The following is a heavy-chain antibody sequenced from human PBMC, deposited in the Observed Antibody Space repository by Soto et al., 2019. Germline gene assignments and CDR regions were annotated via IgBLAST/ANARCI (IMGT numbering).Heavy chain of an antibody. CDR3: VKRNCGNCPWSS. J-gene: IGHJ4*02. CDR1: GFTFSSYA. V-gene: IGHV3-23*01. D-gene: IGHD2-21*01. Sequence: GXSLRLSCAASGFTFSSYAMSWFRQAPGNGLEWVSAISGSGGSTYYADSVKGRFTISRDNSKSTLHLQMNSLRADDTAVYYCVKRNCGNCPWSSWGQGTLVTVSS. CDR2: ISGSGGST.